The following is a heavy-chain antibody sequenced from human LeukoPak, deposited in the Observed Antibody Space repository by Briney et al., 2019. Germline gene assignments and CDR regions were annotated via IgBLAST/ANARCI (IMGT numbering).Heavy chain of an antibody. D-gene: IGHD3-10*01. J-gene: IGHJ4*02. V-gene: IGHV1-69*05. CDR2: IIPIFGTA. CDR3: ARDPGITMVRGVIT. CDR1: GYTFTAYY. Sequence: SVKVSCKASGYTFTAYYMHWVRQAPGQGLEWMGRIIPIFGTANYAQKFQGRVTITTDESTSTAYMELSSLRSEDTAVYYCARDPGITMVRGVITWGQGTLVTVSS.